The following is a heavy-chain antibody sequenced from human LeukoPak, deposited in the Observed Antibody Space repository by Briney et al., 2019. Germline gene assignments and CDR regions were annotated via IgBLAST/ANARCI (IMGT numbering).Heavy chain of an antibody. D-gene: IGHD3-3*01. CDR3: ARASILEWLSEVVDWFDP. Sequence: ASVKVSCKASGYTFTGYYMHWVRQAPGQGLEWMGWINPNSGGTNYAQKFQGRVTMTRDTSISTAYVELSRLRSDDTAVYYCARASILEWLSEVVDWFDPWGQGTLVTVSS. CDR1: GYTFTGYY. V-gene: IGHV1-2*02. CDR2: INPNSGGT. J-gene: IGHJ5*02.